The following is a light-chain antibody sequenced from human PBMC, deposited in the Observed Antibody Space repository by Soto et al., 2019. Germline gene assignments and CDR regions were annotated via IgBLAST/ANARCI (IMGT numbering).Light chain of an antibody. CDR2: GTS. J-gene: IGKJ1*01. V-gene: IGKV3-20*01. CDR3: QQYGSSSWT. Sequence: EIVLTQAPATLPLSPGERATLSGRASQRVSSSYLAWYQQKPGQAPRLLIYGTSSRATAIPDRFSGSGCGTDFTLTISRLEPEDFAVYYCQQYGSSSWTFGQGTKVEIK. CDR1: QRVSSSY.